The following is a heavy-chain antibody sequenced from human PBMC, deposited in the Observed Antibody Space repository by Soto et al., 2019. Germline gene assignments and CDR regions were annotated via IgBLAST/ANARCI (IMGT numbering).Heavy chain of an antibody. CDR2: ISAYNGNT. CDR3: AVYQDDYGDYRELDY. Sequence: QVQLVQSGAEVKKPGASVKVSCKASGYTFTSYGISWVRQAPGQGLEWMGWISAYNGNTNYAQKLKGRVTMTTDTTTSTAYMELRSLRSDDTAVYYCAVYQDDYGDYRELDYWGQGTLVTVSS. CDR1: GYTFTSYG. J-gene: IGHJ4*02. D-gene: IGHD4-17*01. V-gene: IGHV1-18*01.